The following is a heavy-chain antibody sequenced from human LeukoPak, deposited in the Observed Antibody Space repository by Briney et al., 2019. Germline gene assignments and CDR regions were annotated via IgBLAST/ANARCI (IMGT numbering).Heavy chain of an antibody. V-gene: IGHV3-74*01. CDR3: ARERIAVAGS. D-gene: IGHD6-19*01. CDR2: IKSDEITT. CDR1: GFTFSSYYW. Sequence: PGGSPRLSCAASGFTFSSYYWMHWVRQAPGKGLVWVSRIKSDEITTNYADSVKGRFTISRDNAKNTLYLQMNSLRAEDTAVYYCARERIAVAGSWGQGTLVTVSS. J-gene: IGHJ5*02.